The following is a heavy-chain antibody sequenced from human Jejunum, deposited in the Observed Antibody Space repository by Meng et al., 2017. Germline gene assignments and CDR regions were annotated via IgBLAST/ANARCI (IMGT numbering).Heavy chain of an antibody. Sequence: GSGPGLSQRSGTLSPTGAASGGSISNNNWWSWVRQPPGKGLEWIGEISHTGRINYNPSLKSRVTMSLDKSKNQFSLDLTSVTGADTAVYYCARDLLDPNIAATGWFDPWGQGTLVTVSS. CDR1: GGSISNNNW. CDR2: ISHTGRI. CDR3: ARDLLDPNIAATGWFDP. V-gene: IGHV4-4*02. J-gene: IGHJ5*02. D-gene: IGHD2/OR15-2a*01.